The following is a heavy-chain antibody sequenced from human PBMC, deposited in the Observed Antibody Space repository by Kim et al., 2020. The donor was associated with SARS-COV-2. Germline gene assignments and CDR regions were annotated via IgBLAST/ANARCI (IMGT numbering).Heavy chain of an antibody. CDR3: AFVAAGPDAFDI. V-gene: IGHV3-30*02. Sequence: YYDGSVKGRFTITRDNSKNTLYLHMSSLRAEDTAVYYCAFVAAGPDAFDIWGQGTMVTVSS. J-gene: IGHJ3*02. D-gene: IGHD6-13*01.